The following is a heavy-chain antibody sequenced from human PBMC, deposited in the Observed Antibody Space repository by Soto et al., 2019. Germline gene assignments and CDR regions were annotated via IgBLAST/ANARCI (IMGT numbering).Heavy chain of an antibody. Sequence: SVKVSCKASGGTFSSYAISWVRQAPGQGLEWMGGIIPILGTANYAQKFQGRVTITADESTSTAYMELSSLRSEDTAVYYCARSGRAVAGMWYFDYWGQGTLVTVSS. CDR2: IIPILGTA. V-gene: IGHV1-69*13. J-gene: IGHJ4*02. D-gene: IGHD6-19*01. CDR3: ARSGRAVAGMWYFDY. CDR1: GGTFSSYA.